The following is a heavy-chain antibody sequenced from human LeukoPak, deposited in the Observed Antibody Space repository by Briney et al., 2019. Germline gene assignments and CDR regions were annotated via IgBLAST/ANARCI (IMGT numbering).Heavy chain of an antibody. CDR1: GYTFTSYG. J-gene: IGHJ5*02. V-gene: IGHV1-18*01. D-gene: IGHD3-16*01. CDR3: ARAEGDYDPLNWIDP. CDR2: ISAYNGNT. Sequence: ASVKVSCKASGYTFTSYGISWVRQAPGQGLEWMGWISAYNGNTNYAQKLQGRVTMTTDTSTSTAYMELRSLTSDDTAVYYCARAEGDYDPLNWIDPWGQGTRVTVSS.